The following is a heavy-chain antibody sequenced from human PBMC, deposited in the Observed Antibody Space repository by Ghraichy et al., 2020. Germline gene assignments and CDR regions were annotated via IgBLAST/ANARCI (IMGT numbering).Heavy chain of an antibody. V-gene: IGHV3-66*03. CDR1: GFTVSSSF. CDR2: IYSTGNT. J-gene: IGHJ5*02. Sequence: GSLRLSCAASGFTVSSSFMSWVRQAPGKGLEWVSVIYSTGNTYYADSVKGRFTISRDNSKNTVYLQMNSLRVEDTAVYYCARDRPHPPTWGQGTLVTVSS. CDR3: ARDRPHPPT.